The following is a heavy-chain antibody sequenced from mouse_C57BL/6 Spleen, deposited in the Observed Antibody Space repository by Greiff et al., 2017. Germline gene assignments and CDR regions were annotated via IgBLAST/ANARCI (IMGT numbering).Heavy chain of an antibody. D-gene: IGHD1-1*01. V-gene: IGHV8-12*01. Sequence: QVTLKESGPGILQSSQTLSLTCSFSGFSLSTSGMGVSWIRQPSGKGLELLAHIYWDDDKRSNPTLKRRLTISKDTSRNQVFLKITSVDTADTATYYCARGFYGSSYGAMDYGGQGTSVTVSS. CDR3: ARGFYGSSYGAMDY. CDR2: IYWDDDK. CDR1: GFSLSTSGMG. J-gene: IGHJ4*01.